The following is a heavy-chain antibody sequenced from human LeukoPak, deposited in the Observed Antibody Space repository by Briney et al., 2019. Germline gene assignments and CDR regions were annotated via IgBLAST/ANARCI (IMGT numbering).Heavy chain of an antibody. CDR3: ARAFNAVAGTIFDY. V-gene: IGHV1-2*02. CDR1: GYTFTGYY. J-gene: IGHJ4*02. D-gene: IGHD6-19*01. Sequence: ASVKVSCKTSGYTFTGYYMHWVRQAPGQGLEWMGWINPNSGGTNYAQKFQGRVTMTRDTSISTAYMELSRPRSDDTAVYYCARAFNAVAGTIFDYWGQGTLVTVSS. CDR2: INPNSGGT.